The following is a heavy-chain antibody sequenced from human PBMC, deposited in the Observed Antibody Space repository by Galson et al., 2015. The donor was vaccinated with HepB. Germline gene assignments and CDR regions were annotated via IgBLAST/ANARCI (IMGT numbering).Heavy chain of an antibody. J-gene: IGHJ6*03. V-gene: IGHV1-8*01. CDR1: GYTFTSYD. Sequence: SVKVSCKASGYTFTSYDINWVRQATGQGLEWMGWMNPNSGNTGYAQKFQGRVTMTRNTSISTAYMELSSLRSEDTAVYYCARSTTVTTHYYYYYMDVWGKGTTVTVSS. CDR3: ARSTTVTTHYYYYYMDV. CDR2: MNPNSGNT. D-gene: IGHD4-17*01.